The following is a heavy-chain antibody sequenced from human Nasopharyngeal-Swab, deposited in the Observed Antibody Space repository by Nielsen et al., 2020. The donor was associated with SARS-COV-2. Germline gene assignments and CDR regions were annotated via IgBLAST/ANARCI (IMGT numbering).Heavy chain of an antibody. CDR2: IYYSGST. CDR1: GGSLSSYH. J-gene: IGHJ4*02. D-gene: IGHD2-21*02. Sequence: SGTLSLTCTVSGGSLSSYHWSWIRQPPGKGLEWIGYIYYSGSTNYDPSLKSRVTISVDTSKNQFSLKLSSVTAADTAVYYCARDRRGGDGFDYWGQGTLVTVSS. CDR3: ARDRRGGDGFDY. V-gene: IGHV4-59*01.